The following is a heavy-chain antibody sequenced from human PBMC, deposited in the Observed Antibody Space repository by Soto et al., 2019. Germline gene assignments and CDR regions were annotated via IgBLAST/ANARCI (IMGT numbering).Heavy chain of an antibody. CDR2: ISYDGSNK. CDR1: GVVFSGYA. CDR3: ARASGGYSYYGVDA. V-gene: IGHV3-30-3*01. Sequence: PGGSLRRSWAASGVVFSGYALHWVRQAPGKGLEWVALISYDGSNKYYADSVRGRFTISRDSSKNTMYLQMNSLRPEDTAVFFCARASGGYSYYGVDAWCKGTTVTVSS. J-gene: IGHJ6*04. D-gene: IGHD3-16*01.